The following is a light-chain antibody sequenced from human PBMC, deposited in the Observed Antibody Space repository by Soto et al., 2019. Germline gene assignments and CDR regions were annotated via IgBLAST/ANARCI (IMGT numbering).Light chain of an antibody. J-gene: IGKJ1*01. CDR1: QSVRTW. V-gene: IGKV1-39*01. CDR2: AAS. CDR3: QQSYNTTWT. Sequence: DIQMTQSPSTLSASVGDRVTITCRASQSVRTWLAWYQQKPGKAPKLLIYAASSLQSGVPSRFSGSGSETDFTLTISSLQPEDFATYSCQQSYNTTWTFGQGTKVDIK.